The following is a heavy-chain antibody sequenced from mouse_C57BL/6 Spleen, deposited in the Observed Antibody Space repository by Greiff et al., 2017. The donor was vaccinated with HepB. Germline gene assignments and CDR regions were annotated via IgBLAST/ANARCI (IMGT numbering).Heavy chain of an antibody. Sequence: VQLQQSGPELVKPGASVKISCKASGYALSSSWMNWVKQRPGKGLEWIGRIYPGDGDTNYNGKFKGKATLTADKSSSTAYMQLSSLTSEDSAVYFCAMTPFAYWGQGTLVTVSA. CDR3: AMTPFAY. CDR2: IYPGDGDT. V-gene: IGHV1-82*01. J-gene: IGHJ3*01. CDR1: GYALSSSW.